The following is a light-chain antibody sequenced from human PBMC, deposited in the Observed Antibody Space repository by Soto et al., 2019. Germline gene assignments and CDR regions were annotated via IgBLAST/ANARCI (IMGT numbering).Light chain of an antibody. CDR2: GNN. CDR1: SYNIVAGYD. V-gene: IGLV1-40*01. Sequence: QSVLTQPPSVSGAPGQRVTISCTGSSYNIVAGYDVHWYQQLPGTAPKLLIYGNNNRPSGVPDRFSGSKSGTSASLAITGLQAEDEADYYCQSYDSSLSGSVFGGGTKLTVL. CDR3: QSYDSSLSGSV. J-gene: IGLJ3*02.